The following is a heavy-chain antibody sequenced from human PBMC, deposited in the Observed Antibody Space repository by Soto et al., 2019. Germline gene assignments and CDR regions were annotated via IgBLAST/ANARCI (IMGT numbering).Heavy chain of an antibody. CDR1: GFSFSNYW. CDR2: IKQDGSEK. J-gene: IGHJ4*02. V-gene: IGHV3-7*01. D-gene: IGHD6-19*01. Sequence: GGSLRLSCAASGFSFSNYWMNWVRQAPGKGLEWLANIKQDGSEKYYVDSVKGRFTISRDNAKNSLYLQMSSVRAEDTAVYYCARGTGWYPDYWGQGTLVTVSS. CDR3: ARGTGWYPDY.